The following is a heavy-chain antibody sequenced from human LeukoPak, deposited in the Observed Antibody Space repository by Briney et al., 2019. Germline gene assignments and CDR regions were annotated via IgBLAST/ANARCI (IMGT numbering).Heavy chain of an antibody. CDR1: GFSFSDYY. J-gene: IGHJ4*02. D-gene: IGHD2-15*01. V-gene: IGHV3-11*04. CDR3: ARDVVGYGDFNY. Sequence: GGSLRLSCAASGFSFSDYYMSWIRQAPGKGLEWVSYMSNSGSTIYYADSVKGRFTISRDNAKNSLYLQMNSLRAEDTAVYYCARDVVGYGDFNYWGQGTLVTVSS. CDR2: MSNSGSTI.